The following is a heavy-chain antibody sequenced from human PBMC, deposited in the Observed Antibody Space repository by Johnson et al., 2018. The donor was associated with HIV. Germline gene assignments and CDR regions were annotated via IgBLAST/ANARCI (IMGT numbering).Heavy chain of an antibody. J-gene: IGHJ3*02. Sequence: EQLVESGGGLVQPGGSLRLSCAASGFTFSSYAMNWVRQAPGKGLEWVSVISGSGGRTYPADSGKGRFTISRDNSKNTLYLQMNSLRAEDTAVYYCAKASDGTWQHAFDIWGQGTMVTVSS. V-gene: IGHV3-23*04. CDR3: AKASDGTWQHAFDI. CDR2: ISGSGGRT. D-gene: IGHD2-21*02. CDR1: GFTFSSYA.